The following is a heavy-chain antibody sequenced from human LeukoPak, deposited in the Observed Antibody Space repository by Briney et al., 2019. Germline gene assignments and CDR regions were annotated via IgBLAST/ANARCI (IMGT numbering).Heavy chain of an antibody. D-gene: IGHD2-15*01. Sequence: SETLSLTCTVSGGSISSYYWSWIRQPPGKGLKWIGYIYYSGSTNYNPSLKSRVTISVDTSKNQFSLKLSSVTAADTAVYYCARTKGVAAGYFDYWGQGTLVTVSS. J-gene: IGHJ4*02. CDR1: GGSISSYY. CDR2: IYYSGST. CDR3: ARTKGVAAGYFDY. V-gene: IGHV4-59*08.